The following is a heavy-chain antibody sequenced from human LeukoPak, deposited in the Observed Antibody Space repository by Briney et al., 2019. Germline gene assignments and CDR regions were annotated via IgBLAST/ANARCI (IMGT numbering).Heavy chain of an antibody. J-gene: IGHJ6*03. Sequence: GGSLRLSCAASGFTFSSYGMHWVRQAPGKGLEWVAVIWYDGSNKYYADSVKGRFTISRDNSKNTLYLQMNSLRAEDTAVYYCAKDYSYSNYEYYYYYMDVWGKGTTVTVSS. CDR2: IWYDGSNK. D-gene: IGHD4-11*01. V-gene: IGHV3-33*06. CDR3: AKDYSYSNYEYYYYYMDV. CDR1: GFTFSSYG.